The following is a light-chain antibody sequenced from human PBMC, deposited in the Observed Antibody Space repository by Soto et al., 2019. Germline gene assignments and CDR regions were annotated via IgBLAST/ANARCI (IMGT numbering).Light chain of an antibody. CDR1: QSVSSN. V-gene: IGKV3-15*01. Sequence: EIVMTQSPATLSVSPGERATLSCRASQSVSSNLAWYQQKPGQAPRLLIYGASTRATGIPARFSGGGSGTEFTLTISSLQSEDFAVYYCQQYNNWPPWTFGQGTKVDIK. J-gene: IGKJ1*01. CDR2: GAS. CDR3: QQYNNWPPWT.